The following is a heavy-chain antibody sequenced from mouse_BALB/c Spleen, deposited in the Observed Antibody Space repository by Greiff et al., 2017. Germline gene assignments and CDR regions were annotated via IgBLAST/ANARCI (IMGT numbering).Heavy chain of an antibody. J-gene: IGHJ3*01. CDR2: ISSGGST. CDR1: GFTFSSYA. D-gene: IGHD2-4*01. Sequence: EVQLVESGGGLVKPGGSLKLSCAASGFTFSSYAMSWVRQTPEKRLEWVASISSGGSTSYPDSVKGRFTISRDNARNLLYLQMSSLRSEDTAMYYCARGEDYPAWFAYWGQGTLVTVSA. V-gene: IGHV5-6-5*01. CDR3: ARGEDYPAWFAY.